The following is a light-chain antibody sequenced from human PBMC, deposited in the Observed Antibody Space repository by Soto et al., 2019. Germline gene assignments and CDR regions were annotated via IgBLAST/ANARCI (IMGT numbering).Light chain of an antibody. Sequence: QSALTQPASVSGSPGQSITICCVGTRSDIGASNSVSWYQHLPGRPPTLIIYEATNRPSGVSERFSGSKTGDTASLTISGLQADDEAEYFCISYKTDDTFVFGSGTKLTVL. CDR3: ISYKTDDTFV. J-gene: IGLJ1*01. CDR1: RSDIGASNS. CDR2: EAT. V-gene: IGLV2-14*01.